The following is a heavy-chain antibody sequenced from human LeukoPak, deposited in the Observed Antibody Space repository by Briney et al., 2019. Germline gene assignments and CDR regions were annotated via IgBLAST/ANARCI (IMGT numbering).Heavy chain of an antibody. Sequence: SETLSLTCAVYGRSFSGYYWSWIRQPPGKGLEWIGEINHSGSTNYNPSLKSRVTISVDTSKNQFSLKLSSVTAADTAVYYCATNKFGVVIDGMDVWGQGTTVTVSS. D-gene: IGHD3-3*01. V-gene: IGHV4-34*01. CDR1: GRSFSGYY. J-gene: IGHJ6*02. CDR3: ATNKFGVVIDGMDV. CDR2: INHSGST.